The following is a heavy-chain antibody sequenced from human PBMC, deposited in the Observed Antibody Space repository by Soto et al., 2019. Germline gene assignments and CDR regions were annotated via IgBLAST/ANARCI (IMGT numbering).Heavy chain of an antibody. J-gene: IGHJ3*02. CDR1: GFTFSSYA. Sequence: EVQLLESGGGLVQPGGSLRLSCAASGFTFSSYAMSWVRQAPGKGLEWVSAISGSGGSTYYADSVKGRFTISRDNSKNTLYLQMNSLRAEDTAVYYCAKGPLFRGVIGNAFDIWGQGTMVTVSS. CDR3: AKGPLFRGVIGNAFDI. V-gene: IGHV3-23*01. CDR2: ISGSGGST. D-gene: IGHD3-10*01.